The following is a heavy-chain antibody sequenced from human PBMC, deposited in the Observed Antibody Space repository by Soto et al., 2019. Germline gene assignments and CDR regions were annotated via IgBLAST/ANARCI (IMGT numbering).Heavy chain of an antibody. V-gene: IGHV4-39*07. CDR2: IQYRGST. J-gene: IGHJ4*03. CDR3: ARDGSPMGSGYFNFDY. D-gene: IGHD3-3*01. Sequence: PSETLSLTCTVSDDSITSGAYYWGLIRQPPGKGLEWIGTIQYRGSTYYNPSLKSRVTMSLDTSKNQYSLKLSSVTAADTAVYYCARDGSPMGSGYFNFDYWGQGTMVTVSS. CDR1: DDSITSGAYY.